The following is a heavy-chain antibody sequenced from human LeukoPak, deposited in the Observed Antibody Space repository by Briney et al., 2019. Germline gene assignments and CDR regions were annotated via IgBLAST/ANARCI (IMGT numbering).Heavy chain of an antibody. CDR2: IYYSGST. CDR1: GCSISSYY. CDR3: ARTSINRNYYYYHFYYYMDV. Sequence: SETLSLTCTVSGCSISSYYWSWIRQPPGKGLEWIGYIYYSGSTNYNPSLKSRVTISVDTSKNQFSRKLSSVTAADTAVYYCARTSINRNYYYYHFYYYMDVWGKGTTVTVSS. D-gene: IGHD1-7*01. J-gene: IGHJ6*03. V-gene: IGHV4-59*01.